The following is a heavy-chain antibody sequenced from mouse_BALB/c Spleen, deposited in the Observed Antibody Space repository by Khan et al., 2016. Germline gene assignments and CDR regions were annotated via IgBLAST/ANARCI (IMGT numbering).Heavy chain of an antibody. Sequence: EVQLQESGPGLVKPSQSLSLTCTVTAYSITSDYAWNWFRQFPGNKLEWMGYISYSGSTRYYPSLKSRISITRDTSRNQFFLQLNSVTTEDTATXYCARTPTAYYAMDYWGQGTSVTVSS. J-gene: IGHJ4*01. CDR3: ARTPTAYYAMDY. D-gene: IGHD1-2*01. CDR1: AYSITSDYA. V-gene: IGHV3-2*02. CDR2: ISYSGST.